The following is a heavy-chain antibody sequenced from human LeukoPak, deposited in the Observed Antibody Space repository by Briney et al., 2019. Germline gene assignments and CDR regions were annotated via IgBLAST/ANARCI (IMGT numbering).Heavy chain of an antibody. CDR1: GFTFSHYG. CDR3: ATRAGGSYYGEDYFDY. Sequence: GSLRLSCAASGFTFSHYGIHWVRQAPGKGLKWVAFIRSDGGDKSYADSVKGRFTVSRDNSKNTLYLQMNSLRAEDTAVYYCATRAGGSYYGEDYFDYWGQGSLVTVSS. CDR2: IRSDGGDK. V-gene: IGHV3-30*02. J-gene: IGHJ4*02. D-gene: IGHD1-26*01.